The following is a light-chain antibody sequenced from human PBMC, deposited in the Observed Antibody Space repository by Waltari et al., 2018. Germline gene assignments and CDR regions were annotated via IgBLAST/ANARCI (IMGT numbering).Light chain of an antibody. CDR3: QSYDRSLSGSWL. CDR2: GST. Sequence: QSVLTQPPSVSGAPGQRVTISCTGSDSNIGAGSDVHWYQQLPGTAPKLLIYGSTNPPSVVPDRFAGSKSVTSCPLALAGLQAEDYAYYSCQSYDRSLSGSWLSCGGLKQTVL. J-gene: IGLJ3*02. V-gene: IGLV1-40*01. CDR1: DSNIGAGSD.